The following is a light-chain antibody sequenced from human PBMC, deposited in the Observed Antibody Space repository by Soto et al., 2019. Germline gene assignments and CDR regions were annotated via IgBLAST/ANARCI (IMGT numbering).Light chain of an antibody. V-gene: IGLV1-47*02. CDR3: ATWDDDLYTPI. CDR2: NNN. CDR1: SSDIGSNF. Sequence: QSVLTQPPSVSAAPGQTVTISCSGSSSDIGSNFVSWYQYVPGTAPKLVIYNNNQRPSGVPDRFSGSKSGTSASLAITGLRSDDEADYYCATWDDDLYTPIIGGGTKLTVL. J-gene: IGLJ2*01.